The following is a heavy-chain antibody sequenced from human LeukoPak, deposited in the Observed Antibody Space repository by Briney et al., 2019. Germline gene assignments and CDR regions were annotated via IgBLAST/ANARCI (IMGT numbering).Heavy chain of an antibody. CDR1: GYTFTSYY. V-gene: IGHV1-46*01. CDR3: AREVTGIAAAGTRERYFDY. CDR2: INPSGGST. Sequence: ASVKVSCKASGYTFTSYYMHWVRQAPGQGLEWMGIINPSGGSTSYAQKFQGRVTMTRDTSTSTVYMELSSLRSEDTAVYYCAREVTGIAAAGTRERYFDYWGQGTLVTVSS. D-gene: IGHD6-13*01. J-gene: IGHJ4*02.